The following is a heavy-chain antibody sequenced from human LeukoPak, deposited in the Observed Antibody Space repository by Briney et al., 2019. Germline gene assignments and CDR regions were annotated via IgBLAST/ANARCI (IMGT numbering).Heavy chain of an antibody. J-gene: IGHJ4*02. CDR1: GFTFDDYA. Sequence: PGRSLRLSCAASGFTFDDYAMHWVRQAPGKGLEWVSGISWNSGSIDYVDSVKGRFTISRDNAKNSLYLQMNSLRAEDTAVYYCARDAFLKGWLWQDWGQGTLVTVSS. CDR3: ARDAFLKGWLWQD. CDR2: ISWNSGSI. D-gene: IGHD3-22*01. V-gene: IGHV3-9*01.